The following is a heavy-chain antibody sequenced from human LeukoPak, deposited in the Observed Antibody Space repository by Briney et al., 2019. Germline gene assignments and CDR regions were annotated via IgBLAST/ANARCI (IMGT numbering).Heavy chain of an antibody. J-gene: IGHJ1*01. V-gene: IGHV4-38-2*01. CDR1: GYSISSGYY. CDR2: IYHSGST. CDR3: ARHGRITIFGVVIIGYFQH. Sequence: PSETLSLTCAVSGYSISSGYYWVWIRQPPGKGLEWIGSIYHSGSTYYNPSLKSRVTISVDTSKNQFSLKLSSVTAADTAVYYCARHGRITIFGVVIIGYFQHWGQGTLVTVSS. D-gene: IGHD3-3*01.